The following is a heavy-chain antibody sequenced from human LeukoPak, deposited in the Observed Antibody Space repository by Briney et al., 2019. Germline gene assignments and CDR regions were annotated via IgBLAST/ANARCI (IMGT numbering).Heavy chain of an antibody. J-gene: IGHJ5*02. Sequence: GASVKVSCKASGYTFTGYYMHWVRQAPGQGLEWMGWINPNSGGTNYAQKFQGRVTMTRDASISTAYMELSRLRSDDTAVYYCARDFFHPLHFVVVRRTLGAWFDPWGQGTLVTVSS. CDR2: INPNSGGT. V-gene: IGHV1-2*02. D-gene: IGHD2-15*01. CDR3: ARDFFHPLHFVVVRRTLGAWFDP. CDR1: GYTFTGYY.